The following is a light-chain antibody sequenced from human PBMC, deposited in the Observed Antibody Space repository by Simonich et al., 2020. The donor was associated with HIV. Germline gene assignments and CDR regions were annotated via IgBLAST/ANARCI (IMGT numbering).Light chain of an antibody. CDR1: SRDVGGYNY. V-gene: IGLV2-14*03. CDR3: SSYTSSSTLGVV. CDR2: DVS. Sequence: QSALTQPASVSGSPGQSITLSCTGTSRDVGGYNYVSWYQQHPVKAPKLMIYDVSNRPSGGSNRFSGSKSGNTASLTISGLQAEDEADYYCSSYTSSSTLGVVFGGGTKLTVL. J-gene: IGLJ2*01.